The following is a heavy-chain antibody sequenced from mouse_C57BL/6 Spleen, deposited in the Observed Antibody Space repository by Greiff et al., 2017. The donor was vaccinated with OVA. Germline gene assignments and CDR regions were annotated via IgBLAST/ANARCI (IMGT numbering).Heavy chain of an antibody. J-gene: IGHJ4*01. V-gene: IGHV3-6*01. CDR2: ISYDGSN. CDR3: AREGVTTVVAEAMDY. CDR1: GYSITSGYY. D-gene: IGHD1-1*01. Sequence: EVQVVESGPGLVKPSQSLSLTCSVTGYSITSGYYWNWIRQFPGNKLEWMGYISYDGSNNYNPSLKNRISITRDTSKNQFVLKLNSVTTEDTATYYCAREGVTTVVAEAMDYWGQGTSVTVSS.